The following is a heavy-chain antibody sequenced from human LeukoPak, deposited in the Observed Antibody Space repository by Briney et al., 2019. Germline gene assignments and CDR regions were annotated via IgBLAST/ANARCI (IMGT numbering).Heavy chain of an antibody. CDR2: IYSGGTGGST. Sequence: GGSLRLSCAASGFSVSSNYMSWGRQAPGKGLEWVSVIYSGGTGGSTYYADSVKGRFTISRDDSKNTLYLQMNSLRAEDTAVYYCARDRELERTWFDPWGQGTLVIVSS. CDR3: ARDRELERTWFDP. J-gene: IGHJ5*02. D-gene: IGHD1-1*01. V-gene: IGHV3-66*01. CDR1: GFSVSSNY.